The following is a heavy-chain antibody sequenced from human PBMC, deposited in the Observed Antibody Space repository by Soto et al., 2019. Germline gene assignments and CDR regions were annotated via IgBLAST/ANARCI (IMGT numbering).Heavy chain of an antibody. D-gene: IGHD6-19*01. CDR2: ISAYNGNT. CDR1: GYTFTSYG. CDR3: ARVIAVAGSYYYYGMDV. V-gene: IGHV1-18*01. J-gene: IGHJ6*02. Sequence: GASVKVSCKASGYTFTSYGISWVRQAPGQGLEWMGWISAYNGNTNYAQKLQGRVTMTTDTSTSTAYMELRSLRSDDTAVYYCARVIAVAGSYYYYGMDVWGQGTTVTVSS.